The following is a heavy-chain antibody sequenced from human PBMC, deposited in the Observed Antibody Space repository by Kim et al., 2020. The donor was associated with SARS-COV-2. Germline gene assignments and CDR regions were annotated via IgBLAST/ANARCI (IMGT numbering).Heavy chain of an antibody. CDR2: IWYDGSHK. CDR3: TRDISSWYFDY. D-gene: IGHD6-13*01. CDR1: GFSFSNYG. Sequence: GGSLRLSCAASGFSFSNYGMHWVRQAPGKGLEWVAVIWYDGSHKFYADSVKGRFTISRENSKNTLYLQMSSLRVEDTAIYFCTRDISSWYFDYWGQGTLVTVSS. J-gene: IGHJ4*01. V-gene: IGHV3-33*01.